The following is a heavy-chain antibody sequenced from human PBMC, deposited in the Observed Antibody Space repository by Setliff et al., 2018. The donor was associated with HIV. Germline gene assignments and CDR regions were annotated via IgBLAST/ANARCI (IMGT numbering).Heavy chain of an antibody. D-gene: IGHD3-10*01. CDR2: IYSGGST. CDR3: ARVRSYGSAYDAFDV. CDR1: GGSIGGYY. Sequence: PSETLSLTCTVSGGSIGGYYWSWIRQPSGTGLEWLGCIYSGGSTNYNPSLESRVTISLDTSKNQFSLRLTSVTAADTAVYYCARVRSYGSAYDAFDVWGPGTMVTVSS. J-gene: IGHJ3*01. V-gene: IGHV4-4*08.